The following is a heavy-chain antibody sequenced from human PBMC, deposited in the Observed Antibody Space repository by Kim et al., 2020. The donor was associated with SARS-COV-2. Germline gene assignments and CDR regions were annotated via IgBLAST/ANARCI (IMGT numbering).Heavy chain of an antibody. J-gene: IGHJ3*02. V-gene: IGHV1-69*02. Sequence: QQCTGRVTITADNSTRTAYMELSSLRSEDTAVYYCARPNYSSSWRDAFDIWGQGTMVTVSS. D-gene: IGHD6-13*01. CDR3: ARPNYSSSWRDAFDI.